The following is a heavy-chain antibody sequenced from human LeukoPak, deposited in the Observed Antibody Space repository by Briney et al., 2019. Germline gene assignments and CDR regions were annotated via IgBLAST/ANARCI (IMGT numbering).Heavy chain of an antibody. Sequence: SETLSLTCTVSGGAITGSTYYWGWLRQPPGKGLEWIGSMYYSGSTYYKPSLKSRVTISADTSKNQFSLELSSVTAADTAVYYCARQYYDNTGYYYFDYWGQGILVTVSS. V-gene: IGHV4-39*01. CDR3: ARQYYDNTGYYYFDY. D-gene: IGHD3-22*01. J-gene: IGHJ4*02. CDR2: MYYSGST. CDR1: GGAITGSTYY.